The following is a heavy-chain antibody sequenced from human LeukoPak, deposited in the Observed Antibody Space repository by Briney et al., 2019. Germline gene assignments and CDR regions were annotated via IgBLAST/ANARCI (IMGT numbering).Heavy chain of an antibody. CDR2: VSTEKGNT. Sequence: ASVKVSCKASGYTFINYGISWVRQAPGQGLEWMGWVSTEKGNTNYEQNFQGRVTMTTDTSTSTAYMELRSLTSVDTAVYYCVRDRDWNLDYWGQGTLVTVSS. J-gene: IGHJ4*02. D-gene: IGHD1-1*01. V-gene: IGHV1-18*01. CDR3: VRDRDWNLDY. CDR1: GYTFINYG.